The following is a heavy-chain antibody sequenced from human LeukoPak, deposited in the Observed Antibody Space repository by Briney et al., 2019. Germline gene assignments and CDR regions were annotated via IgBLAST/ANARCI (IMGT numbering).Heavy chain of an antibody. V-gene: IGHV3-30*04. CDR3: ATLDNYDSSGYYGGPYDAFDI. J-gene: IGHJ3*02. D-gene: IGHD3-22*01. CDR1: GFTFSSYA. CDR2: ISYDGSNK. Sequence: GGSLRLSCAASGFTFSSYAMHWVRQAPGKGLEWVAVISYDGSNKYYADSVEGRFTISRDNSKNTLYLQMNSLRAEDTAVYYCATLDNYDSSGYYGGPYDAFDIWGQGTMVTVSS.